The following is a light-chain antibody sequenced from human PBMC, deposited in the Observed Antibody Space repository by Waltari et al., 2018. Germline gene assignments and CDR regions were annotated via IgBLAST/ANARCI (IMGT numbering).Light chain of an antibody. Sequence: SALTQPRPVSGSPGQSVTISCTGSNSDIGAYNYVSWYQQHPGSAPKLMIYDVNKRPSGVPRRFSGSKSGNTASLTISGLQAEDETDYYCSSYAGGSLFVFGDGTKVTVL. CDR1: NSDIGAYNY. CDR3: SSYAGGSLFV. CDR2: DVN. V-gene: IGLV2-11*01. J-gene: IGLJ1*01.